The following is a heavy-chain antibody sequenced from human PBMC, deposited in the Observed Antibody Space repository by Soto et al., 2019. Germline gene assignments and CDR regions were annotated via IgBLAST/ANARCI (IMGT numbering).Heavy chain of an antibody. J-gene: IGHJ5*02. Sequence: ASVKVSCKASGYTFTSYAMHWVRQAPGQRLEWMGWINAYNGNTNYAQKLQGRVTMTTDTSTSTAYMELRSLRSDDTAVYYCARSPLFYSGYSFWFDPWGQGTLVTVSS. V-gene: IGHV1-18*01. CDR1: GYTFTSYA. CDR2: INAYNGNT. CDR3: ARSPLFYSGYSFWFDP. D-gene: IGHD5-12*01.